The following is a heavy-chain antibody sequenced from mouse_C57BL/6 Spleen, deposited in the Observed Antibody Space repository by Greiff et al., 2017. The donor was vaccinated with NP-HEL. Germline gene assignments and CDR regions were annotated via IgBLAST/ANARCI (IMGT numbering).Heavy chain of an antibody. CDR3: ARHHYSNYGAMDY. CDR2: ISNGGGST. D-gene: IGHD2-5*01. J-gene: IGHJ4*01. CDR1: GFTFSDYY. V-gene: IGHV5-12*01. Sequence: EVQGVESGGGLVQPGGSLKLSCAASGFTFSDYYMYWVRQTPEKRLEWVAYISNGGGSTYYPDTVKGLFTISRDNAKNTLYLQMSRLKSEDTAMYYCARHHYSNYGAMDYWGQGTSVTVSS.